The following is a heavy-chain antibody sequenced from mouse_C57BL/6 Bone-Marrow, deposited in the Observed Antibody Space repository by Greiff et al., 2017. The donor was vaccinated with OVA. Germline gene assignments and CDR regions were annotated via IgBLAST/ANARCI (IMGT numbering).Heavy chain of an antibody. CDR1: GFTFTDYY. J-gene: IGHJ2*01. CDR3: ERVPHYYGSRGYCDY. V-gene: IGHV7-3*01. Sequence: EVMLVESGGGLEQPGGSLSLSCAASGFTFTDYYMSWVRQPPGKALEWLGFIRNKANGYTTEYNASVKGRFTISRDNSKSILYLQMNALRAEDSATYYCERVPHYYGSRGYCDYWGQGTTLTVSA. CDR2: IRNKANGYTT. D-gene: IGHD1-1*01.